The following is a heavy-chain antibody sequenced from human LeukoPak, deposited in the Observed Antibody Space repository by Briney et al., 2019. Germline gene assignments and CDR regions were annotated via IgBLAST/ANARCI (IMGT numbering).Heavy chain of an antibody. CDR3: ARTKPGIAVAGREFDAFDI. D-gene: IGHD6-19*01. V-gene: IGHV3-30*02. CDR1: GFTFSSYG. CDR2: IRYDGSNK. Sequence: PGGSLRLSCAASGFTFSSYGMHWVRQAPGKGLEWVAFIRYDGSNKYYADSVKGRFTISRDNAKNSLYLQMNSLRAEDTAVYYCARTKPGIAVAGREFDAFDIWGQGTMVTVSS. J-gene: IGHJ3*02.